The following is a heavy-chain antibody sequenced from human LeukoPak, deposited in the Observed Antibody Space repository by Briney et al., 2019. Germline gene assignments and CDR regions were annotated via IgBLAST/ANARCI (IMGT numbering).Heavy chain of an antibody. CDR1: GGSISGHY. J-gene: IGHJ4*02. CDR2: IHYSGRT. V-gene: IGHV4-59*11. Sequence: SETLSLTCTVSGGSISGHYWGWIRQPPGKGLEWIWYIHYSGRTDYKPSLKSRLTLSVDTSRSRFSLKLRSVSAADTAVYYCVRENYFDKWGQGTLVTVSS. CDR3: VRENYFDK.